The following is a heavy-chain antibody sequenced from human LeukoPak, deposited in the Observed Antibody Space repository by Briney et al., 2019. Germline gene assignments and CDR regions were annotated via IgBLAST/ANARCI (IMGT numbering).Heavy chain of an antibody. V-gene: IGHV4-30-4*08. D-gene: IGHD3-22*01. CDR2: IYYSGST. CDR1: GGSLSSGDYY. J-gene: IGHJ6*03. CDR3: AREGSSGYYLYYYYMDV. Sequence: PSQTLSLTCTVSGGSLSSGDYYWRWLRQPPGKGLEWIGYIYYSGSTYYNPSLKSRVTISVDTSKNQFSLKLSSMTAADTAVYYCAREGSSGYYLYYYYMDVWGKGTTVTVSS.